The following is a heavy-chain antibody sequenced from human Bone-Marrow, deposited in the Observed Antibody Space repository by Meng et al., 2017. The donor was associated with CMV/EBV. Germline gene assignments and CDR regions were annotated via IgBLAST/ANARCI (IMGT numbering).Heavy chain of an antibody. V-gene: IGHV3-21*01. CDR2: ISSSSSYT. J-gene: IGHJ6*02. Sequence: ESLKISCAASGFTFSTYSMKWVRQAPGKGLEWVASISSSSSYTSYADSVKGRFTVSRDSAQNSLYLQMNSLRAEDTAVYYCARGQYCGGTNCYMPDYGMDVWGQGTTVTVYS. CDR1: GFTFSTYS. CDR3: ARGQYCGGTNCYMPDYGMDV. D-gene: IGHD2-2*02.